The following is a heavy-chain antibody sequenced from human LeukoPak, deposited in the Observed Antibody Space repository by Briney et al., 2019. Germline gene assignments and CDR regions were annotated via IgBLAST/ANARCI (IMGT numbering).Heavy chain of an antibody. CDR3: ARAGHYYDSSGYYSPFDY. CDR1: GFTFSSYA. Sequence: GGSLRLSCAASGFTFSSYAMHWVRQAPGKGLEWVAVISYDGSNKYYADSVKGRFTISRDNSKNTLYLQMNSLRAEDTAVYYCARAGHYYDSSGYYSPFDYWGQGTLVTVSS. J-gene: IGHJ4*02. D-gene: IGHD3-22*01. V-gene: IGHV3-30*04. CDR2: ISYDGSNK.